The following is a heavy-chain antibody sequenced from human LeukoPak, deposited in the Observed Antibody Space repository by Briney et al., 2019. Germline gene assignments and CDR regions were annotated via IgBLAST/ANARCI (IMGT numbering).Heavy chain of an antibody. V-gene: IGHV4-38-2*01. CDR2: IYHSGST. CDR3: ARLGSSGWYPQYYFDY. J-gene: IGHJ4*02. Sequence: SETRSLTCAVSGYSINTGYYWGWIRQPPGKGLEWIGTIYHSGSTYCNPSLKSRVTISVDTSKNQFSLKLSSVTAADTAVYYCARLGSSGWYPQYYFDYWGQGTLVTVSS. D-gene: IGHD6-19*01. CDR1: GYSINTGYY.